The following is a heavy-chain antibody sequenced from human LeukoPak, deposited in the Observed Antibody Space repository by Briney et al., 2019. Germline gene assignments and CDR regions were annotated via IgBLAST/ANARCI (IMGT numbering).Heavy chain of an antibody. D-gene: IGHD3-3*01. CDR2: IIPIFGTA. J-gene: IGHJ5*02. V-gene: IGHV1-69*13. CDR3: ARGVPRDFWSGSPTFDP. CDR1: GGTFSSYA. Sequence: GASVKVSCKASGGTFSSYAISWVRQAPGQGLEWMGGIIPIFGTANYAQKFQGRVTITADESTSTAYMELSSLRSEDTAVYYCARGVPRDFWSGSPTFDPWGQGTLVTVSS.